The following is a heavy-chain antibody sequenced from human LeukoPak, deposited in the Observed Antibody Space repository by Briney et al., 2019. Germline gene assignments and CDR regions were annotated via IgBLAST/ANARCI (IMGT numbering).Heavy chain of an antibody. CDR1: GGSISSYY. CDR3: ARDVSGSYYQFDY. V-gene: IGHV4-59*01. J-gene: IGHJ4*02. D-gene: IGHD1-26*01. CDR2: IYYSGST. Sequence: KPSETLSLTCTVSGGSISSYYWSWIRQPPGKGLEWIGYIYYSGSTNYNPSLKSRVTISVDTSKNQFSLKLSSVTAADTAVYYCARDVSGSYYQFDYWGQGTLVTVSS.